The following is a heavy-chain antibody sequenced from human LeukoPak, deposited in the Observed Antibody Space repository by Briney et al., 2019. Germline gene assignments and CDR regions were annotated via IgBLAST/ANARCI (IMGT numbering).Heavy chain of an antibody. CDR3: ARRRYSSGWYWFDP. Sequence: PSETLSLTCAVSGGSISSYYWSWLRQPPGKGLEWIGYIYTSGSTNYNPSLKSRVTISVDTSKNQFSLKLSSVTAADTAVYYCARRRYSSGWYWFDPWGQGTLVTVSS. D-gene: IGHD6-19*01. J-gene: IGHJ5*02. CDR1: GGSISSYY. V-gene: IGHV4-4*09. CDR2: IYTSGST.